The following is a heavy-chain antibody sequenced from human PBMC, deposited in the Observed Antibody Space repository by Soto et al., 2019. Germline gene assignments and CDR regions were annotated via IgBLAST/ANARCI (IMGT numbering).Heavy chain of an antibody. CDR2: INPSGGST. CDR1: GYTFTSYY. CDR3: ASSHHYYDSSGYQLDY. Sequence: GASVKVSCKASGYTFTSYYMHWVRQAPGQGLEWMGIINPSGGSTSYAQKFQGRVTMTRDTSASTVYMELSSLRSEDTAVYYCASSHHYYDSSGYQLDYWGQGTLVTVSS. J-gene: IGHJ4*02. D-gene: IGHD3-22*01. V-gene: IGHV1-46*01.